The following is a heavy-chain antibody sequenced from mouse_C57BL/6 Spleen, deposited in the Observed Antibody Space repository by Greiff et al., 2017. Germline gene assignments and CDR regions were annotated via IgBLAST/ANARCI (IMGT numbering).Heavy chain of an antibody. CDR1: GFNIKDDY. D-gene: IGHD2-3*01. J-gene: IGHJ3*01. CDR3: TTRLLLAY. CDR2: IEPENGDT. Sequence: EVQLQQSGAELVRPGASVKLSCTASGFNIKDDYMHWVKQRPEQGLEWIGWIEPENGDTEYASKFQGKATITADTSSNTAYLQLSSLTSEDTAVYYCTTRLLLAYWGQGTLVTVSA. V-gene: IGHV14-4*01.